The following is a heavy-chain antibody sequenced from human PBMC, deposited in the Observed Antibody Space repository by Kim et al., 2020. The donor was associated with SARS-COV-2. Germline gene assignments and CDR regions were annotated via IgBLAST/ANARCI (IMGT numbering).Heavy chain of an antibody. J-gene: IGHJ4*02. Sequence: GESLKISCKVSGYIFTSYWIGWVRQTPGNGLEWMGIIWPDDSDTRYSPSFQGQVTISVDKFTSTAFLQWSSLKASDTAMYYCARPYSGSHYYFDNWGQGTLVTVSS. CDR1: GYIFTSYW. D-gene: IGHD1-26*01. CDR2: IWPDDSDT. CDR3: ARPYSGSHYYFDN. V-gene: IGHV5-51*01.